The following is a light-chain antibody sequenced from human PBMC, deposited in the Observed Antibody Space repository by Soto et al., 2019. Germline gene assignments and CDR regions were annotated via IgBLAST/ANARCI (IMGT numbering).Light chain of an antibody. V-gene: IGKV3-15*01. Sequence: EIVMTQSPATLSVSPGESATLSCRASQSVSNNLTWYQQKPGQPPRLLIYGASTRATGVPGRFSGSGSGTEFTLTISSLQSEDFAVYYCQHYNNWPPITFGQGTRLEIK. CDR1: QSVSNN. CDR2: GAS. CDR3: QHYNNWPPIT. J-gene: IGKJ5*01.